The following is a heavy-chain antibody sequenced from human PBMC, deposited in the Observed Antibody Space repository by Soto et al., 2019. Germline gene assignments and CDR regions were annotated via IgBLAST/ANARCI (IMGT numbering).Heavy chain of an antibody. J-gene: IGHJ4*02. V-gene: IGHV3-33*06. CDR3: AKSVYNWNDGFFDY. Sequence: QVQLVESGGGVVQPGRSLRLSCAASGFSFSSYGMHWVRQAPGKGLEWVAVICYDGSNKYYADSVKGRFTISRDNSKNTLYLQMSSLRAEDTAVYYCAKSVYNWNDGFFDYWGQGTLVTVSS. D-gene: IGHD1-1*01. CDR2: ICYDGSNK. CDR1: GFSFSSYG.